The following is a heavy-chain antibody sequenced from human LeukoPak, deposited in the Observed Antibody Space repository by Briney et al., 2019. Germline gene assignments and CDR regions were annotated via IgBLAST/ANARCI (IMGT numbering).Heavy chain of an antibody. CDR2: MSGSGGST. D-gene: IGHD2-15*01. J-gene: IGHJ4*02. CDR3: ASGGPIYYFDY. Sequence: GGSLRLSCAASGFTFSSYAMSWVRQAPGKGLEWVSAMSGSGGSTYYADSVKGRFTISRDNAKNTLYLQMNSLRAEDTAVYYCASGGPIYYFDYWGQGTLVTVSS. V-gene: IGHV3-23*01. CDR1: GFTFSSYA.